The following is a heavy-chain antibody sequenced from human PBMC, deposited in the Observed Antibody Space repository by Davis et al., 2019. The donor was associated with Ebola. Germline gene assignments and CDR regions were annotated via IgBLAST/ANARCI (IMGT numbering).Heavy chain of an antibody. Sequence: HTGGSLRLSCAASGFTFSSYWMHWVRQAPGKGLVWVSHIKSDGSSTNYADSVKGRFTISRDNAKSTLYLQMNSLRAEDTAVYYCARGGYSGSGSYFKDYWGQGTLVTVSS. CDR2: IKSDGSST. V-gene: IGHV3-74*01. J-gene: IGHJ4*02. CDR1: GFTFSSYW. CDR3: ARGGYSGSGSYFKDY. D-gene: IGHD3-10*01.